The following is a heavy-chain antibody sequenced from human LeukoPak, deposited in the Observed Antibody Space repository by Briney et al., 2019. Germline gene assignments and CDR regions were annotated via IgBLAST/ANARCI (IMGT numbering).Heavy chain of an antibody. D-gene: IGHD2-2*01. J-gene: IGHJ4*02. Sequence: GGSLRLSCATSRFTFSSYEMNWVRQAPGKGLEWVSYISSSGTTMYYAAPVKGRFTISRDNARKSLYQQTNSLRAEDTAIYYCARAGEYCSSSSCYVVHYWGRGTLVTVSS. V-gene: IGHV3-48*03. CDR3: ARAGEYCSSSSCYVVHY. CDR2: ISSSGTTM. CDR1: RFTFSSYE.